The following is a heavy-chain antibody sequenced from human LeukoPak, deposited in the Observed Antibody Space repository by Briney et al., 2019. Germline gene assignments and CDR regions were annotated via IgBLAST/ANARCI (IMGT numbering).Heavy chain of an antibody. Sequence: SETLSLTCTVSGGSLSSYYWSWIRQPPGKGLEWIGYIYYSGSTNYNPSLKSRVTLSVDTSKNQFSLKLSSVTAADTAVYYCARGIGARRWLQFYYFDYWGQGTLVTVSS. CDR1: GGSLSSYY. J-gene: IGHJ4*02. V-gene: IGHV4-59*08. CDR3: ARGIGARRWLQFYYFDY. CDR2: IYYSGST. D-gene: IGHD5-12*01.